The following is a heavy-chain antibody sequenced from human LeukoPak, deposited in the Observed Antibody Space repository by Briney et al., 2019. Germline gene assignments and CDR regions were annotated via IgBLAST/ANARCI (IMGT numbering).Heavy chain of an antibody. CDR3: ARSPRGGFGDLFPLDY. V-gene: IGHV1-18*01. Sequence: ASVKVSCKASGYTFTSYGISWVRQAPGQGLEWMGWISAYNGNTNYIRKLQGRVTMTTDTSTTTAYMELRSLRSDDTAVYYCARSPRGGFGDLFPLDYWGQGTLVTVSS. J-gene: IGHJ4*02. CDR1: GYTFTSYG. D-gene: IGHD3-10*01. CDR2: ISAYNGNT.